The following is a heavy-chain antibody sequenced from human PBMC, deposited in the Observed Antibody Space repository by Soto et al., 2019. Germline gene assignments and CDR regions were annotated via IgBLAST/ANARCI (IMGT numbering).Heavy chain of an antibody. V-gene: IGHV6-1*01. CDR1: GDSVSSNNAA. CDR2: TYYRSNWYN. CDR3: ARGSGTINY. D-gene: IGHD3-10*01. Sequence: PSQTLSLTCAISGDSVSSNNAAWDWIRQSPSRGLEWLGRTYYRSNWYNDYAASVRGRITITPDTSKNQFTLQLKSLTPEDTAVYSCARGSGTINYWGQGNLVTVSS. J-gene: IGHJ1*01.